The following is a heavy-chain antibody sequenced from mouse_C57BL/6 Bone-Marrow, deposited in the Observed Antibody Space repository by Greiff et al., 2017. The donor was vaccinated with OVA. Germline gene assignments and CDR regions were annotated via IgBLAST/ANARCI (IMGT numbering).Heavy chain of an antibody. CDR3: AKFFYYSKEDYAMDY. J-gene: IGHJ4*01. Sequence: VHLVESGPGLVAPSQSLSITCTVSGFSLTSYGVDWVRQPPGKGLEWLGVIWGGGSTNYNSPLMSRLSISKDNSKSQVFLKMNSLQTDDTAMYYCAKFFYYSKEDYAMDYWGQGTSVTVSS. D-gene: IGHD2-5*01. CDR1: GFSLTSYG. V-gene: IGHV2-9*01. CDR2: IWGGGST.